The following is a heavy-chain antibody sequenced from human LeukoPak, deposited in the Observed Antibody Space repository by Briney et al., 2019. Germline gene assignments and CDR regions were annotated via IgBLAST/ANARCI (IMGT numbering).Heavy chain of an antibody. CDR1: RSTSTSKS. CDR3: AKAKVAAATQVGFFDY. V-gene: IGHV3-30*02. Sequence: CPPSRSTSTSKSIDCDRQPARDLSGWVGFILYAASIEHYADSVKGRFTISRDNSKNALYLQMSSLRAEDTAVYYCAKAKVAAATQVGFFDYWGQGALVTVSS. D-gene: IGHD2-15*01. J-gene: IGHJ4*02. CDR2: ILYAASIE.